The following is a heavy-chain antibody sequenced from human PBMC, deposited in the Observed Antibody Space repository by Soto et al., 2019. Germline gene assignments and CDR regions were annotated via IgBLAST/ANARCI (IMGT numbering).Heavy chain of an antibody. V-gene: IGHV4-59*01. D-gene: IGHD3-3*01. CDR2: IYYSGST. J-gene: IGHJ6*02. Sequence: SETLSLTCTVSGGSISSYYWSWIRQPPGKGLEWIGYIYYSGSTNYNPSLKSRVTISVDTSKNQFSLKLSSVTAADTAVYYCGRVDFWSGYDLYYYYGMDVWGQGTTVTVSS. CDR3: GRVDFWSGYDLYYYYGMDV. CDR1: GGSISSYY.